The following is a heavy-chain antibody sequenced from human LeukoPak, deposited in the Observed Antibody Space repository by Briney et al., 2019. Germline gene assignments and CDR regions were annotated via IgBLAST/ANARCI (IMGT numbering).Heavy chain of an antibody. V-gene: IGHV4-59*01. CDR1: GGSISDGY. CDR2: AHYTGST. CDR3: ARYVRNSGTYYLDY. D-gene: IGHD1-26*01. Sequence: SETLSLTCTVSGGSISDGYWTWIRQPPGKGLELIGFAHYTGSTNYNPSLKSQVTISIDTSKNQFSLMLSSVSAADTAVYYCARYVRNSGTYYLDYWGQGILVTVSS. J-gene: IGHJ4*02.